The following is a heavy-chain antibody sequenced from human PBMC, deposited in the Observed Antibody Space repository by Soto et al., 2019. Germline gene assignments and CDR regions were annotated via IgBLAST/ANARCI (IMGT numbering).Heavy chain of an antibody. CDR1: GFTFSSYS. CDR2: ISSSSRTI. V-gene: IGHV3-48*01. CDR3: ARDPPGIVAAGTESYFAN. J-gene: IGHJ4*02. D-gene: IGHD6-13*01. Sequence: HPGGSLRLSCVASGFTFSSYSMNWVRQAPGKGLEWGSYISSSSRTIYYAASVRGRFTISRDNAKNSLYLQMNSLRAEDTAVYYCARDPPGIVAAGTESYFANWGQGTLVTVSS.